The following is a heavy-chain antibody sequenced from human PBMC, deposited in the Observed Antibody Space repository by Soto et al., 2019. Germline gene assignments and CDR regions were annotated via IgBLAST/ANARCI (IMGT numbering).Heavy chain of an antibody. CDR3: AADLLLHGMDI. CDR1: GYSLSRLS. Sequence: QVQLVQSGAEVKKPGASVKVSCKASGYSLSRLSVHWVRQAPGTGLEWMGVFDREVGEAIYAQKFQDRVTMTADTSTDTAYMDLNSLRSDDTAVYYCAADLLLHGMDIWGQGTTVTVSS. V-gene: IGHV1-24*01. CDR2: FDREVGEA. J-gene: IGHJ6*02.